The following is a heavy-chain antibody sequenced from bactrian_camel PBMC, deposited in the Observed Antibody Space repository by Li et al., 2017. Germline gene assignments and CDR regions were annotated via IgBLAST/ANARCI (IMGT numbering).Heavy chain of an antibody. CDR3: AKSTTYWPIFDY. CDR1: GFPFGRYA. D-gene: IGHD1*01. J-gene: IGHJ6*01. V-gene: IGHV3S63*01. Sequence: HVQLVESGGGLVQAGGSLRLTCTASGFPFGRYAMGWFRQAPGKEREGVSCIGWSVTNIYYLDSVRGRFTISRDNAKNTVYLQLNSLKTEDMAMYYCAKSTTYWPIFDYWGQGTQVTVS. CDR2: IGWSVTNI.